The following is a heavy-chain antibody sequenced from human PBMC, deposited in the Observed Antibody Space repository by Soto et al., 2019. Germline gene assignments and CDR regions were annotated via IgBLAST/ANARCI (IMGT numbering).Heavy chain of an antibody. CDR3: ARAAAGNWFDP. CDR1: GFTFSSYG. V-gene: IGHV3-33*01. D-gene: IGHD6-13*01. J-gene: IGHJ5*02. Sequence: SLRLSCASSGFTFSSYGMHWVRQAPGKGLEWVAVIWYDGSNKYYADSVKGRFTISRDNSKNTLYLQMNSLRAEDTAVYYCARAAAGNWFDPWGQGTLVTVSS. CDR2: IWYDGSNK.